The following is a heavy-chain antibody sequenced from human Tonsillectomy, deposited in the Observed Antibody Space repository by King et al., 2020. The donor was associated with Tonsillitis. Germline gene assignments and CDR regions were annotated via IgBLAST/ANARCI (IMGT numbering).Heavy chain of an antibody. CDR1: GYSVSSGYY. V-gene: IGHV4-38-2*01. CDR2: IYRSGST. CDR3: ARRPTQYGDYVWFDP. Sequence: QLQESGPGLVKPSETLSLTCAVSGYSVSSGYYWGWIRPPPGKGLEWIGSIYRSGSTYYNPSLKSRVTVSVDTSKNQFSLKLSSVTAADTAVYYCARRPTQYGDYVWFDPWGQGTLVTVSS. J-gene: IGHJ5*02. D-gene: IGHD4-17*01.